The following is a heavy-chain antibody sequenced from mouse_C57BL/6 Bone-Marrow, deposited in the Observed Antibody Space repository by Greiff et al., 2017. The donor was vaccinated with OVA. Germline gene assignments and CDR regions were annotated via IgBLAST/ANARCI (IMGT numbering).Heavy chain of an antibody. CDR1: GFSFNTYA. J-gene: IGHJ1*03. V-gene: IGHV10-1*01. CDR3: VRRARLFDV. CDR2: IRSKSNNYAT. Sequence: EVKLMESGGGLVQPKGSLKLSCAASGFSFNTYAMNWVRQAPGKGLEWVARIRSKSNNYATYYADSVKDRFTISKDDSESRLYLQMNNLKTEDTAMYCCVRRARLFDVWGTGTTVTVSS. D-gene: IGHD1-2*01.